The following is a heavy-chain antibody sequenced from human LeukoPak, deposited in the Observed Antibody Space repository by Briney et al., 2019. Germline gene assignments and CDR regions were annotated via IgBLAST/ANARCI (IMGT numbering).Heavy chain of an antibody. D-gene: IGHD3-16*02. CDR2: MNPNSGNT. CDR1: GYTFTSYD. J-gene: IGHJ6*02. CDR3: ARGPFGDYVWGSYRLGYYYYYGMDV. V-gene: IGHV1-8*01. Sequence: GASVKVSCKASGYTFTSYDINWVRQATGQGLEWMGWMNPNSGNTGYAQKFQGRVTMTRNTSISTAYMELSSLRSEDTAVYYCARGPFGDYVWGSYRLGYYYYYGMDVWGRGTTVTVSS.